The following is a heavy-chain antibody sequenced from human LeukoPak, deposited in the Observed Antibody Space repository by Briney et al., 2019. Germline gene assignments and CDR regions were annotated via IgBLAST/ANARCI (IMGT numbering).Heavy chain of an antibody. V-gene: IGHV4-39*07. Sequence: PSETLSLTCTVSGGSISSSSYYWGWIRQPPGTGLEWIGSIYYSGSTYYNPSLKSRVTISVDTSKNQFSLKLSSVTAADTAVYYCARDLPYYYGSGRLFDPWGQGTLVTVSS. CDR2: IYYSGST. CDR1: GGSISSSSYY. CDR3: ARDLPYYYGSGRLFDP. J-gene: IGHJ5*02. D-gene: IGHD3-10*01.